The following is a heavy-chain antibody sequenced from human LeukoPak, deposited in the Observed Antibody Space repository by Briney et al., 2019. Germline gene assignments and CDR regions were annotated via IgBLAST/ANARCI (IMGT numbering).Heavy chain of an antibody. V-gene: IGHV3-53*01. Sequence: GGPLRLSCAASGFTVITNDMTWVRQAPGKGLEWVSVLYSDGNTKYADSVQGRFTISRDNSKNTLYLEMNSLSPDDTAVYYCARGVEPLAADTLAYWGQGTLVTVSS. CDR1: GFTVITND. D-gene: IGHD1-14*01. CDR2: LYSDGNT. J-gene: IGHJ4*02. CDR3: ARGVEPLAADTLAY.